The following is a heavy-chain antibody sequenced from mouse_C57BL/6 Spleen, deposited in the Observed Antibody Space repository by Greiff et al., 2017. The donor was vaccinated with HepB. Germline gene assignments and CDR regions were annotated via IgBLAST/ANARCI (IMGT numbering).Heavy chain of an antibody. Sequence: VHVKQSGAELVRPGASVKLSCTASGFNIKDYYMHWVKQRPEQGLEWIGRIDPEDGDTEYAPKFQGKATMTADTSSNTAYLQLSSLTSEDTAVYYCTTTTMGPWYFDVWGTGTTVTVSS. V-gene: IGHV14-1*01. J-gene: IGHJ1*03. CDR1: GFNIKDYY. D-gene: IGHD2-1*01. CDR3: TTTTMGPWYFDV. CDR2: IDPEDGDT.